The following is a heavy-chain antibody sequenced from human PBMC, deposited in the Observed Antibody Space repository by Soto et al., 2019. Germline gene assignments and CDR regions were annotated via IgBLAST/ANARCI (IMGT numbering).Heavy chain of an antibody. CDR3: ARSSIEPRVFMYPFDS. V-gene: IGHV4-39*01. CDR1: GDSITSSSHY. Sequence: PSETLSLTCTVSGDSITSSSHYRGWIRQPPGKGLECIANIYYDGNTYYNPSLKSRVAISLDTSKNQFSLRLNSVTAADTAVYYCARSSIEPRVFMYPFDSSGQGTLVTVS. CDR2: IYYDGNT. D-gene: IGHD6-6*01. J-gene: IGHJ4*02.